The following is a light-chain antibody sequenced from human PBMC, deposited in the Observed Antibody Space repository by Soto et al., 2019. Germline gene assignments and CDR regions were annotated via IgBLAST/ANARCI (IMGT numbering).Light chain of an antibody. CDR1: QGISYY. J-gene: IGKJ5*01. V-gene: IGKV1-9*01. CDR3: QQLTSYPIT. CDR2: TAS. Sequence: DIQLSQSQSFLSASVRDRVTITCRASQGISYYLAWYQRKPGKAPKLLISTASILQSGVPSRFSGSGSGTEFTLTISSLQPEDFATYYCQQLTSYPITFGQGTRLEIK.